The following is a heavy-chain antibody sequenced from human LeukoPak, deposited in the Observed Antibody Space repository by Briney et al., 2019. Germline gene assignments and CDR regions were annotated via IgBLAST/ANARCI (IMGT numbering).Heavy chain of an antibody. CDR3: ARDVSLILEWLPVDYYYGMDV. V-gene: IGHV3-7*01. CDR2: IKQDGSEK. J-gene: IGHJ6*02. CDR1: GFTFSSYW. D-gene: IGHD3-3*01. Sequence: QTGGSLRLSCAASGFTFSSYWMTWVRQAPGKGLEWVANIKQDGSEKNYVDSVKGRLTISRDNAKNSLYLQMNSLRAEDTAVYYCARDVSLILEWLPVDYYYGMDVWGQGTTVTVSS.